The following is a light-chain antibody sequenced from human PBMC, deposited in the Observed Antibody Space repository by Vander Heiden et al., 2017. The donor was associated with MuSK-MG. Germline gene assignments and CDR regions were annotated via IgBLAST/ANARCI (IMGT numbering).Light chain of an antibody. Sequence: EIVLTQSPATLSLSPGERATLSCRASQSVSSYLAWYQQKPGQAPRLLIYDASNRATGIPARFSGSGSGTDFTLTISSREPEDFAVYYCQQRSNWPTTFGGETKVEIK. CDR1: QSVSSY. J-gene: IGKJ4*01. V-gene: IGKV3-11*01. CDR3: QQRSNWPTT. CDR2: DAS.